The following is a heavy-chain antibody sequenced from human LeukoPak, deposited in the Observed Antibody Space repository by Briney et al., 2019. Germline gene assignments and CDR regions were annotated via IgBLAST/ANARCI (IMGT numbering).Heavy chain of an antibody. J-gene: IGHJ4*02. CDR2: INPNSGGP. CDR1: GYTFTDYY. V-gene: IGHV1-2*02. D-gene: IGHD3-22*01. Sequence: ASVKVSCKASGYTFTDYYMHWVRQAPGQGLEWMGWINPNSGGPNYEQKLQGKITITSNKSISTAYMELSRLRSDDTAVYYCARASYYYDSSGYPGYYFDYWGQGTLVTVSS. CDR3: ARASYYYDSSGYPGYYFDY.